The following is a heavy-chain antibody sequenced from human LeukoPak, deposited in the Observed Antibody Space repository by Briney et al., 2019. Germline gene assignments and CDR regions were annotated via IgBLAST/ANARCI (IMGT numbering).Heavy chain of an antibody. V-gene: IGHV3-15*01. CDR2: IKSKTDGGTT. J-gene: IGHJ4*02. CDR3: TTLISFDY. Sequence: GGSLRLSCAGSGFTFNNAWMSWVRQAPGKGLEWVGRIKSKTDGGTTDYAAPVKGSFTISRDDSKSTLFLEMNSLKAEDTALYYCTTLISFDYWGQGTLVTVSS. CDR1: GFTFNNAW.